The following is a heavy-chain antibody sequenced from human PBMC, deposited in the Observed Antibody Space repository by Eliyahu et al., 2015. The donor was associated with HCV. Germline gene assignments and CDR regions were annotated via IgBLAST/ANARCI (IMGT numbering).Heavy chain of an antibody. CDR2: ISSSGSTI. Sequence: QVQLVESGGGLVKPGGSLXLSCAASGFXFXAYYMSWXRQAPGKGLEWVSYISSSGSTIYYADSVKGRFTISRDNAKNSLYLQMNSLRAEDTAVYYCARGWGGVTMIGPLGFDPWGQGTLVTVSS. D-gene: IGHD3-22*01. CDR1: GFXFXAYY. V-gene: IGHV3-11*04. J-gene: IGHJ5*02. CDR3: ARGWGGVTMIGPLGFDP.